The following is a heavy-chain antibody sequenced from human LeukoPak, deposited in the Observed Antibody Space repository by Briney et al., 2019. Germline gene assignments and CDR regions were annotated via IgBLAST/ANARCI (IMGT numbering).Heavy chain of an antibody. CDR1: AFTFSAYG. Sequence: TGGSLRLSCAASAFTFSAYGMHWVRQTPGKGLEWVAFIRFDGVNKYYADSVKGRFTISRDNSKNTLYLQMNSLRAEDTAVYYCARALYCSGGSCYGSPDYWGQGTLVTVSS. V-gene: IGHV3-30*02. CDR3: ARALYCSGGSCYGSPDY. J-gene: IGHJ4*02. CDR2: IRFDGVNK. D-gene: IGHD2-15*01.